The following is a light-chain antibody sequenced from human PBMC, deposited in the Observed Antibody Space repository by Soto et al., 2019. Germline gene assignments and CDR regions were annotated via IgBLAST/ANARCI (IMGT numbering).Light chain of an antibody. CDR1: QSVNSW. J-gene: IGKJ1*01. CDR2: SVS. V-gene: IGKV1-5*01. CDR3: QQFSSYSRT. Sequence: DIQMTQSPATLSAYVEDRVTITCRASQSVNSWLAWYQQKPGRAPKLLIYSVSNLASGVPSRFSGSGSGTEITRTISSLQPDDFATSYCQQFSSYSRTFGPGTKVEMK.